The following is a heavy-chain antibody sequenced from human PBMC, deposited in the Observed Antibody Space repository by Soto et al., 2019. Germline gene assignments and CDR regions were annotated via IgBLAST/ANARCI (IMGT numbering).Heavy chain of an antibody. V-gene: IGHV3-21*01. CDR2: INGRGNYI. CDR1: GFTFSTYT. J-gene: IGHJ4*02. Sequence: GGSLRLSCASSGFTFSTYTMNWVRQAPGKGLEWVSSINGRGNYIYYAESVKGRFTISRDNAKNTLYLQMNSLRADDTGLYYCTRGPRVSSTGTGAHWGQGTLVTVSS. D-gene: IGHD1-1*01. CDR3: TRGPRVSSTGTGAH.